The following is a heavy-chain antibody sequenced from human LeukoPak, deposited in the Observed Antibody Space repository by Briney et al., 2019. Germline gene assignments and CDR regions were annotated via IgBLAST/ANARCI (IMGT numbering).Heavy chain of an antibody. D-gene: IGHD3-9*01. CDR3: ATGLRYFDSGAFDI. Sequence: GGALRLSCAASGFTFSSYSMNWVRQAPGKGLEWVSSISSSSSYIYYADSVKGRFTISRDNAKNSLYLQMNSLRAEDTAVYYCATGLRYFDSGAFDIWGQGTMVTVSS. CDR1: GFTFSSYS. CDR2: ISSSSSYI. J-gene: IGHJ3*02. V-gene: IGHV3-21*01.